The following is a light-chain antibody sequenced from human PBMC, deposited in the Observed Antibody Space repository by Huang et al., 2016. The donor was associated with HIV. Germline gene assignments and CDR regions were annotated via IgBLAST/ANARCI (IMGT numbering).Light chain of an antibody. V-gene: IGKV4-1*01. J-gene: IGKJ1*01. CDR1: QSVYSSSTSKDY. CDR2: WAA. CDR3: QQYYSSPQT. Sequence: DIIMTQSPDSLAVSLGERATLNCRSSQSVYSSSTSKDYMAWFQQKPGHPPRLLLFWAATREAGVPDRFSGSGSGKHFPLTIANLEAEDAAIYYCQQYYSSPQTFGQGTRVEVK.